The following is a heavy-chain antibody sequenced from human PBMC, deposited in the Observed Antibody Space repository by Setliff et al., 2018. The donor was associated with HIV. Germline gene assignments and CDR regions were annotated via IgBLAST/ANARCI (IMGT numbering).Heavy chain of an antibody. CDR2: IYSSGST. CDR3: ARTNRWELLSPYFDA. Sequence: SETLSLTCTVSGGSISSGSYYWSWIRQPAGKGLEWIGHIYSSGSTNYNPSLKSRVTISADTSKNQFSLNLSSVTAADTAVYFCARTNRWELLSPYFDAWGQGTLVTVSS. D-gene: IGHD1-7*01. J-gene: IGHJ4*02. V-gene: IGHV4-61*09. CDR1: GGSISSGSYY.